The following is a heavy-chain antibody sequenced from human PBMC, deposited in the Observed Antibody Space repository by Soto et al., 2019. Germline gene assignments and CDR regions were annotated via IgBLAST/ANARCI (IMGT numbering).Heavy chain of an antibody. CDR1: GYTSTSYA. CDR2: INAGNGNT. Sequence: ASVKVSCKASGYTSTSYAMHWVRQAPGQRLEWMGWINAGNGNTKYSQKFQGRVTITRDTSASTAYMELSSLRSEDTAVYYCARGSTGYSSKRYMDVWAKGTTVTVSS. V-gene: IGHV1-3*01. CDR3: ARGSTGYSSKRYMDV. D-gene: IGHD6-13*01. J-gene: IGHJ6*03.